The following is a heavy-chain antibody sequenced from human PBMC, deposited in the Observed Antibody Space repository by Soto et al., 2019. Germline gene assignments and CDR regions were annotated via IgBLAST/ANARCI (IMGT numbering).Heavy chain of an antibody. CDR3: ARVRYCRSTSCAPYYYNNMAA. V-gene: IGHV1-8*01. Sequence: QVQLVQSGAEVKKPGASVKVSCKASGYTFTSYDINWVRQATGQGLEWMGWMNPNSGNTGYAQKFQGRVTMTRNTSISRVYMDLSSRRSGDTPVYYCARVRYCRSTSCAPYYYNNMAAWDKGTTVSFSS. CDR1: GYTFTSYD. CDR2: MNPNSGNT. J-gene: IGHJ6*03. D-gene: IGHD2-2*01.